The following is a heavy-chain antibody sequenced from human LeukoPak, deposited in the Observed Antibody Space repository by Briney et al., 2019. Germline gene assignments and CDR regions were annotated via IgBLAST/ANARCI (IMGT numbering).Heavy chain of an antibody. CDR2: IGGGGTE. CDR1: GFAITTYA. Sequence: GGSLRLSCAASGFAITTYAVNWVRQAPGKGLEWVSGIGGGGTEYYADSVKGRFIISSDNSQNLVHLQMNSLTVEDTAVYYCARAQGALDYWGQGTLVTVSS. J-gene: IGHJ4*02. D-gene: IGHD1-26*01. CDR3: ARAQGALDY. V-gene: IGHV3-23*01.